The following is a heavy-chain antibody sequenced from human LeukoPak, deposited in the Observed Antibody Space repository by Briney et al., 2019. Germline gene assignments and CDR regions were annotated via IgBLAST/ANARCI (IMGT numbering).Heavy chain of an antibody. Sequence: GGSLRLSCAASGFSLSSYAISWVRQAPGQGLEWMGGIIPIFGTANYAQKFQGRVTITADESTSTAYMELSSLRSEDTAVYYCARPDYDFWSGYNNWFDPWGQGTLVTVSS. CDR2: IIPIFGTA. CDR3: ARPDYDFWSGYNNWFDP. D-gene: IGHD3-3*01. CDR1: GFSLSSYA. J-gene: IGHJ5*02. V-gene: IGHV1-69*01.